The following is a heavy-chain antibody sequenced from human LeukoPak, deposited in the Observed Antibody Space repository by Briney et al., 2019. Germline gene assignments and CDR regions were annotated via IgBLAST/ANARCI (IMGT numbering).Heavy chain of an antibody. CDR1: GGSFSGYY. CDR3: ARRRGQGSGSYFHYYYYGMDV. J-gene: IGHJ6*02. Sequence: SETLSLTCAVYGGSFSGYYWSWIRQPPGKGLEWIGEINHSGSTNYNPSLKSRVTISEDTSKNQFSLKLSSVTAADTAVYYCARRRGQGSGSYFHYYYYGMDVWGQGATVTVSS. V-gene: IGHV4-34*01. CDR2: INHSGST. D-gene: IGHD3-10*01.